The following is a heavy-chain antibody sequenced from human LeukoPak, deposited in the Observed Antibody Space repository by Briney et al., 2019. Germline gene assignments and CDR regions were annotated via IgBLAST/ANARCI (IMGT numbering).Heavy chain of an antibody. Sequence: ASVKVSCKASGGTFSSYAISWVRQAPGQGLEWMGGIIPIFGTANYAQKFQGRVTITADESTSTAYMELSSLKSEDTAVYFCARDLNAAPYYWGQGTLVTVSS. CDR3: ARDLNAAPYY. CDR2: IIPIFGTA. J-gene: IGHJ4*02. CDR1: GGTFSSYA. D-gene: IGHD6-13*01. V-gene: IGHV1-69*13.